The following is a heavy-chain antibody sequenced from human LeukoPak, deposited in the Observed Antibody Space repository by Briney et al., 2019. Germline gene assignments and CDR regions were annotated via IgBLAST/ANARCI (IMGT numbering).Heavy chain of an antibody. CDR2: ISSSSSTI. Sequence: GGSLRLSCAASGFTFSSYSMNWVRQAPGKGLEWVSYISSSSSTIYYADSVKGRFTISRDNAKNSLYLQMNSLRAEDTAVYYCARDQAEGYYDSSGYRLDYWGQGTLVTVSS. D-gene: IGHD3-22*01. CDR3: ARDQAEGYYDSSGYRLDY. CDR1: GFTFSSYS. J-gene: IGHJ4*02. V-gene: IGHV3-48*01.